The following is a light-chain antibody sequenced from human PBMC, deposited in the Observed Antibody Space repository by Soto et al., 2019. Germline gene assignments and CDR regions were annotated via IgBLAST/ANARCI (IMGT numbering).Light chain of an antibody. CDR3: CSYAGSYSQV. Sequence: LAQPRSVCGSPGQPVAISCTGTSSDFGGYNYVSWYQQHPGKAPKLIIYDVTKRPSGVPDRFSGSSSGNTASLTISGLQAEDEADYFCCSYAGSYSQVFGPGTKGTVL. CDR2: DVT. V-gene: IGLV2-11*01. J-gene: IGLJ1*01. CDR1: SSDFGGYNY.